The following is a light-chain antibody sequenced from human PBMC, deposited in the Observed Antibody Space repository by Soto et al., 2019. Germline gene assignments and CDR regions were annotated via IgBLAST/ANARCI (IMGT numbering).Light chain of an antibody. CDR2: DFA. CDR3: VSFTSSTTYV. V-gene: IGLV2-14*03. J-gene: IGLJ1*01. CDR1: SSDVGGSNF. Sequence: QSALTQPASVSASPGQSITISCTGTSSDVGGSNFVSWYQQHPGKPPKLIIYDFATRPSGVSNRFSGSKSGSTASLIISRLQTEDEADYYGVSFTSSTTYVLGSGTQLTVL.